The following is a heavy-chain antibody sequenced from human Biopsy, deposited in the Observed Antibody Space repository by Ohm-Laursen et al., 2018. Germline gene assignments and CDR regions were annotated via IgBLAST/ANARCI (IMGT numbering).Heavy chain of an antibody. J-gene: IGHJ4*02. CDR1: GGSITADF. V-gene: IGHV4-59*08. CDR3: VRLNRRGNIIFFDY. CDR2: RFHSGSP. D-gene: IGHD3/OR15-3a*01. Sequence: SDTLSLTCAVSGGSITADFWTWIRQTPGERLEWIGYRFHSGSPNYNPSLKSRVTISVDTSKSQFSLTLTSVTAADTAVYYCVRLNRRGNIIFFDYWGRGTLVTVSS.